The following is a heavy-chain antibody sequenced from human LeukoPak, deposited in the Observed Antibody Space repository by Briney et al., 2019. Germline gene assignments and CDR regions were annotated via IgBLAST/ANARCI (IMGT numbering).Heavy chain of an antibody. CDR3: AKALTGWGAYDY. D-gene: IGHD3-9*01. V-gene: IGHV3-23*01. CDR1: GFTFSGYA. Sequence: GGSLRLSCAGSGFTFSGYAMSWVRQAPGKRLEWVSAISGSGSDTFYAVSVKGRFTISRDNSKNTLSVQMNSLRAEDTAVYYCAKALTGWGAYDYWGQGALVTVSS. CDR2: ISGSGSDT. J-gene: IGHJ4*02.